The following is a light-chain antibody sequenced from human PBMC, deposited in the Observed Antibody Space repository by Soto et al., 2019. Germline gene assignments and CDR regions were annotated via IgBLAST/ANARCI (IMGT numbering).Light chain of an antibody. CDR1: SGSFSTTYY. Sequence: QTVVTQEPSFSVSPGGTVTLTCGLTSGSFSTTYYPSWYQQTPGQAPRTLIYSTNTRSSGVPDRFSGSILRNKAALTITGAQADDESDYYCVLYMGSGIWVFGGGTKLTVL. V-gene: IGLV8-61*01. CDR2: STN. CDR3: VLYMGSGIWV. J-gene: IGLJ3*02.